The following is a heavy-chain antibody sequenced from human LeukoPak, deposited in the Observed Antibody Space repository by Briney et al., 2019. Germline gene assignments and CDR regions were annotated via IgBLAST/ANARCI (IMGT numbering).Heavy chain of an antibody. CDR3: ARSVSGDRPMDY. D-gene: IGHD3-22*01. V-gene: IGHV4-59*01. Sequence: SETLSLTCTVSGGSISSYYWSWIRQPPGKGLEWIGYIYYSGSTNYNPSLKSRVTISVDTSKNQFSLKLSSVTAAHTAVYYCARSVSGDRPMDYWGQGTLVTVSS. CDR1: GGSISSYY. CDR2: IYYSGST. J-gene: IGHJ4*02.